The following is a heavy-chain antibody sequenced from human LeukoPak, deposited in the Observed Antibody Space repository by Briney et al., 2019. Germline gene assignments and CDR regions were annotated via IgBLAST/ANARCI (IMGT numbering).Heavy chain of an antibody. CDR3: ARDGPDYYDSSGYYNWFDP. J-gene: IGHJ5*02. V-gene: IGHV1-8*01. D-gene: IGHD3-22*01. CDR1: GYTFTSYD. CDR2: MNPNSGNT. Sequence: ASVKVSCKASGYTFTSYDINWVRQATGQGLEWMGWMNPNSGNTGYAQKFRGRVTMTRNTSISTAYMELSSLRSEDTAVYYCARDGPDYYDSSGYYNWFDPWGQGTLVTVSS.